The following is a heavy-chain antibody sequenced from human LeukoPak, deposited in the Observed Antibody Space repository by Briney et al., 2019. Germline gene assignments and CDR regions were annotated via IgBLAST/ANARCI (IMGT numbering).Heavy chain of an antibody. CDR1: GYTFTSYD. CDR2: ISAYNGNT. CDR3: AAGLVGATGAAFDI. D-gene: IGHD1-26*01. J-gene: IGHJ3*02. Sequence: GASVKVSCKASGYTFTSYDINWVRQATGQGLEWMGWISAYNGNTNYAQKLQGRVTMTTDTSTSTAYMELRSLRSDDTAVYYCAAGLVGATGAAFDIWGQGTMVTVSS. V-gene: IGHV1-18*01.